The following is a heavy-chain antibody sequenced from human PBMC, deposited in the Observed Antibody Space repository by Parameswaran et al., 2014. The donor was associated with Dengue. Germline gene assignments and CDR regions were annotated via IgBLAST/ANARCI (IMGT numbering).Heavy chain of an antibody. D-gene: IGHD2-2*01. CDR3: ARDSTIVVVPAGSVDY. CDR2: INHSGST. J-gene: IGHJ4*02. Sequence: RWIRQPPGKGLEWIGEINHSGSTNYNPSLKSRVTISVDTSKNQFSLKLSSVTAADTAVYYCARDSTIVVVPAGSVDYWGQGTLVTVSS. V-gene: IGHV4-34*01.